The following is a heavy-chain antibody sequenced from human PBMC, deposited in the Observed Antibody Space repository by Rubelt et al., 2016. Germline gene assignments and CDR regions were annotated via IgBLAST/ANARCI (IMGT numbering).Heavy chain of an antibody. CDR3: ARATTVTPFDY. CDR1: GGSISSYY. V-gene: IGHV4-59*01. D-gene: IGHD4-17*01. J-gene: IGHJ4*02. CDR2: IYYSGST. Sequence: YEAGPGLVKPSETLSLTCTVSGGSISSYYWSWIRQPPGKGLEWIGYIYYSGSTNYNPSLKSRVTISVDTSKNQFSLKLSSVTAADTAVYCCARATTVTPFDYWGQGTLVTVSS.